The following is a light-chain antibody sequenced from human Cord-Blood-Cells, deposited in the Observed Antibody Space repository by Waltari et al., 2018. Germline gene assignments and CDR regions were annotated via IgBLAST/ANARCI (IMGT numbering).Light chain of an antibody. CDR3: QQYNSYWT. CDR2: KAS. J-gene: IGKJ1*01. CDR1: QSISSW. V-gene: IGKV1-5*03. Sequence: DLQMTQSPSTLSASVGDRVTITCRASQSISSWLAWYQQKPGKAPKLLIYKASSLESGVPSRFSGSGSGTEFTLTIISLQPDDFATYYCQQYNSYWTFGQGTKVEIK.